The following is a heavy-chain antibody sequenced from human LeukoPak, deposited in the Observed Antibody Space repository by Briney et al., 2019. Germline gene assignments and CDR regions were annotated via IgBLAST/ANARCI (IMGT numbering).Heavy chain of an antibody. D-gene: IGHD3-10*01. J-gene: IGHJ4*02. CDR1: GGSFSGYY. V-gene: IGHV4-34*01. Sequence: SETLSLTCAVYGGSFSGYYWSWIRQPPGKGLEWIGEINHSGSTNYNPSLKSRVTISVDTSKNQFSLKLSSVTAADTAAYYCARGRGVRGVNFDYWGQGTLVTVSS. CDR3: ARGRGVRGVNFDY. CDR2: INHSGST.